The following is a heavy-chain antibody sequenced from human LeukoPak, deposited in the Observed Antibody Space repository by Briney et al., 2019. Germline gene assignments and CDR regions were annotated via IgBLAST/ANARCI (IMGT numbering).Heavy chain of an antibody. Sequence: SETLSLTCAVYGGSFSGYYWSWIRQPPGKGLEWIGEINHSGSTNYNPSLKSRVTISVDTSKNQFSLKLSSVTAADTAVYSCAREETVRVLRRPYYFDYWGQGTLVTVSS. V-gene: IGHV4-34*01. J-gene: IGHJ4*02. CDR3: AREETVRVLRRPYYFDY. D-gene: IGHD4-4*01. CDR1: GGSFSGYY. CDR2: INHSGST.